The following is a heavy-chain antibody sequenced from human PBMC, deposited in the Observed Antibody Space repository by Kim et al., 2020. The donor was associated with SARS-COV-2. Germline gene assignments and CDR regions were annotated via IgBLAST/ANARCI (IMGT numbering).Heavy chain of an antibody. Sequence: GGSLRLSCAASGFTFSTYGMHWVRQAPGKGLDWVAVIWYDGSNKYYADSVKGRFTISRDSSKNTLYLQMNSLRAEDTAVYYCARDPEGVATIAGLDYWGQGTLVTVSS. D-gene: IGHD5-12*01. CDR1: GFTFSTYG. CDR3: ARDPEGVATIAGLDY. CDR2: IWYDGSNK. V-gene: IGHV3-33*01. J-gene: IGHJ4*02.